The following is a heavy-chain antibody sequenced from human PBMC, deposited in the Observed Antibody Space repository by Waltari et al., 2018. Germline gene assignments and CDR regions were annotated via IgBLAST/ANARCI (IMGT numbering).Heavy chain of an antibody. Sequence: QVQLQESGPGLVKPSETLSLTCAVSGYSISNGYYGGWIRQPPGKGLEWIGSIYHSGSTFYNPSLKSRVTISVDTSKNQFSLKLSSVTAADTAVYYCARVVGYYYYMDVWGKGTTVTVSS. CDR2: IYHSGST. V-gene: IGHV4-38-2*01. J-gene: IGHJ6*03. D-gene: IGHD3-22*01. CDR1: GYSISNGYY. CDR3: ARVVGYYYYMDV.